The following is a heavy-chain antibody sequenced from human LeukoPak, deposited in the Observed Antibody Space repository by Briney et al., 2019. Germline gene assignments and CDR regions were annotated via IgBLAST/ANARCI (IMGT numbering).Heavy chain of an antibody. CDR1: GGSISSSSYY. CDR3: AGRMTWYGGDAFDI. CDR2: IDHSGSS. J-gene: IGHJ3*02. D-gene: IGHD6-13*01. V-gene: IGHV4-39*07. Sequence: ETLSLTCTVSGGSISSSSYYWGWIRQPPGKGLEWIGEIDHSGSSNYNMSLKSRVTTSLDTSKNQFSLKVNSVTAADTAVYYCAGRMTWYGGDAFDIWGQGTMVTVSS.